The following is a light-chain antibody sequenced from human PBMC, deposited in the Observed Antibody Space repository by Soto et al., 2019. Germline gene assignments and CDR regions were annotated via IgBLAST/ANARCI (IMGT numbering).Light chain of an antibody. CDR1: QTLSINS. CDR2: AAS. V-gene: IGKV3-20*01. Sequence: EIVLTQSPDTLSLSPGERATLFCRASQTLSINSLAWYQQKPGQAPRLLIYAASTRHTGIPDRFNGSGSGTDFALTINRLEPEDFAVYFCQQYDGAPLSFAPGTKVDVK. CDR3: QQYDGAPLS. J-gene: IGKJ3*01.